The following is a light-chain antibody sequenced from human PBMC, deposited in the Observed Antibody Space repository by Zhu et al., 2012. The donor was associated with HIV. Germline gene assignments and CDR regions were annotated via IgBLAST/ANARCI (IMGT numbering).Light chain of an antibody. V-gene: IGKV1-5*03. CDR1: QSVYKW. CDR2: ETT. Sequence: DIQMTQSPSTLSASVGDRVTITCRASQSVYKWLAWYQQKPEKAPKLLIYETTHLETGVPSRFSGSGSETEFTLTISSLQPDDFASYSCQQYYSPSYTFGQGTKLQIK. CDR3: QQYYSPSYT. J-gene: IGKJ2*01.